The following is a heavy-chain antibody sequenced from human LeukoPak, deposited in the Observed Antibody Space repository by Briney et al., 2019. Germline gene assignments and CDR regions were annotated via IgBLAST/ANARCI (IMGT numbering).Heavy chain of an antibody. D-gene: IGHD6-19*01. CDR1: GFTFSSYE. CDR3: ARGLYKNGWYYFDY. J-gene: IGHJ4*02. V-gene: IGHV3-33*08. CDR2: LSYDGSNK. Sequence: GGSLRLSCAASGFTFSSYEMNWVRQAPGKGLEWVAFLSYDGSNKFYADSVKGRFTISRDNSENTLHLQMNSLKDEDTAVYYCARGLYKNGWYYFDYWGQGTLVTVSS.